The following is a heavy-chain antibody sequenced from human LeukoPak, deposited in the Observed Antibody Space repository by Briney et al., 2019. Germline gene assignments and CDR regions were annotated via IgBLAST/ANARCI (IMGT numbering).Heavy chain of an antibody. CDR2: IYSSGST. J-gene: IGHJ5*02. V-gene: IGHV4-4*07. CDR1: GGSISSYY. Sequence: SETLSLTCTVSGGSISSYYWSWIRQPAGKGLEWIRRIYSSGSTSSNPSLKSRVTMSVDTSKNHFSLKLSSVTAADTAVYYCARVGDEYSGYDRWFDPWGQGTLVTVSS. D-gene: IGHD5-12*01. CDR3: ARVGDEYSGYDRWFDP.